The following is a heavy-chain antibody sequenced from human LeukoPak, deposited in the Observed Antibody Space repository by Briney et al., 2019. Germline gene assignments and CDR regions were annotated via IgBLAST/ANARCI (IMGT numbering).Heavy chain of an antibody. CDR2: INPSGGNT. J-gene: IGHJ4*02. V-gene: IGHV1-46*01. CDR1: GYTFTDYY. Sequence: GTSVKVSCMASGYTFTDYYIHWVRQAPGQGLEWMGIINPSGGNTKYAQKFQARVTMTRDTSTSTVYMELSSLRSEDTAVYYCARAQGYGDCDYWGQGTLVTVSS. CDR3: ARAQGYGDCDY. D-gene: IGHD4-17*01.